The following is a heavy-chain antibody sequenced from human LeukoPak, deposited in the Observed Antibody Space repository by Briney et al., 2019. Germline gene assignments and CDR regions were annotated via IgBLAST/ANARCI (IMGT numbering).Heavy chain of an antibody. D-gene: IGHD3-22*01. CDR2: ISDIGSI. J-gene: IGHJ4*02. V-gene: IGHV4-59*08. CDR1: GGSISSYY. Sequence: SETLSLTCTVSGGSISSYYWSWIRQPPGKGLEWIAYISDIGSINYNPSLKSRVTISVDTSKNQFSLKLSSVTAADTAVYYCARHPNLGYDSSGPDYWGQGTLVTVSS. CDR3: ARHPNLGYDSSGPDY.